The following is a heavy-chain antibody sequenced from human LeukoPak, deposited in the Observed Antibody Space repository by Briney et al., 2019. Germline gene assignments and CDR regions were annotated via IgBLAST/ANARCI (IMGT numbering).Heavy chain of an antibody. J-gene: IGHJ4*02. Sequence: SETLSLTCAVYGGSFSGYYWSWMRQPAGKGLEWIGRIYTSGSTNYNPSLKSRVTMSVDTSKNQFSLKLSSVTAADTAVYYCARERYSSSWYDYWGQGTLVTVSS. CDR1: GGSFSGYY. CDR2: IYTSGST. V-gene: IGHV4-4*07. D-gene: IGHD6-13*01. CDR3: ARERYSSSWYDY.